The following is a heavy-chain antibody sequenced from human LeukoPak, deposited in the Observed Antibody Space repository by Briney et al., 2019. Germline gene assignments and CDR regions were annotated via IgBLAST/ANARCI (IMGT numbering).Heavy chain of an antibody. J-gene: IGHJ4*02. Sequence: PSETLSVTCAVYGGSFSGYYWSWIRQPQGKGLEWIGEINHSGSTNYNPSLKSRVTISVDTSKNQFSLKLSSVTAADTAVYYCARRGGADSGSYVDYWGQGTLVTVSS. V-gene: IGHV4-34*01. CDR1: GGSFSGYY. CDR2: INHSGST. CDR3: ARRGGADSGSYVDY. D-gene: IGHD1-26*01.